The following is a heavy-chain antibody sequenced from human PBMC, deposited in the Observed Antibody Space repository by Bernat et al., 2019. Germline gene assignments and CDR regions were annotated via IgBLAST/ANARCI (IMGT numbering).Heavy chain of an antibody. CDR3: ARSYSRSASALDV. D-gene: IGHD6-6*01. Sequence: QVQLQESGPALVKPSQTLSLTCTVSGGSINSGGYYWSWIRQHPGKGLEWMGYILSDGNNYYNPSLKSRVFISLYTAKNQFFVELSSLTDAYTAGYYCARSYSRSASALDVWGQGAPVTVSS. V-gene: IGHV4-31*03. J-gene: IGHJ6*02. CDR1: GGSINSGGYY. CDR2: ILSDGNN.